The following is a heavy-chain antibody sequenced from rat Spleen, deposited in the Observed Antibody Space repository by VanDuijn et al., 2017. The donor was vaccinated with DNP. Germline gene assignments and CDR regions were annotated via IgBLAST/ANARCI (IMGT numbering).Heavy chain of an antibody. CDR3: ATSLTGRA. J-gene: IGHJ2*01. CDR1: GITFSDYH. V-gene: IGHV5-7*01. D-gene: IGHD5-1*01. Sequence: EVQLVESGGGLVQPGRSLKLSCAASGITFSDYHMAWVRQAPKKSLEWVATISYDGRRTYYRDSVKGRFTVSRDNTKTTLYLQMDTLRSEDTATYYCATSLTGRAWGQGVMVTVSS. CDR2: ISYDGRRT.